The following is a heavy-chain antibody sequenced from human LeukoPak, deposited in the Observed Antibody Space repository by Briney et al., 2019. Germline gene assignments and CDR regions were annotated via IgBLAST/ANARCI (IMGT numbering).Heavy chain of an antibody. CDR1: GDSFSSNSAA. Sequence: SQTLSLTCAISGDSFSSNSAAWNWLRQSPSRGLEWLGRTYYRSKWYNDYAVSVKSRITINPDTSKNQFSLQLNSVTPEDTAVYYCAYSSSPKYNWFDPWGQGTLVTVSS. CDR2: TYYRSKWYN. V-gene: IGHV6-1*01. CDR3: AYSSSPKYNWFDP. J-gene: IGHJ5*02. D-gene: IGHD6-6*01.